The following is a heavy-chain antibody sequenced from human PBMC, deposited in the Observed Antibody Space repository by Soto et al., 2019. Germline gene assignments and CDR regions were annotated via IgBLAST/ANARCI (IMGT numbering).Heavy chain of an antibody. V-gene: IGHV4-30-4*01. J-gene: IGHJ4*02. D-gene: IGHD1-26*01. CDR3: ARAWIHEVGATPFDY. CDR1: GGSISSGDYY. CDR2: IYYSGST. Sequence: QVQLQESGPGLVKPSQTLSLTCTVSGGSISSGDYYWSWIRQPPGKGLEWIGYIYYSGSTYYNPSLKSRVTISVETSKNHFSLKLSSVTAADTAVYYCARAWIHEVGATPFDYWGQGALVTVSS.